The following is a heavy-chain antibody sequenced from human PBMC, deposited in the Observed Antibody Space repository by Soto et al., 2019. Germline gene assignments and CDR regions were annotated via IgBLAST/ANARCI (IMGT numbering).Heavy chain of an antibody. J-gene: IGHJ6*02. CDR2: IKQDGSEK. V-gene: IGHV3-7*01. CDR1: GLVFSSFW. Sequence: GGSLRLSCEASGLVFSSFWMSWVRQAPGKGLEWVAYIKQDGSEKYYVDSVKGRFTISRDNPKSSLYLQMNNLRAEDTAAYYCARGHKGLEVWGQGTTVTVSS. CDR3: ARGHKGLEV.